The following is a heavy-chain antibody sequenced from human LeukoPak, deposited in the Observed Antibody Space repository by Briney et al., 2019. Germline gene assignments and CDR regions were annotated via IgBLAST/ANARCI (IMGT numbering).Heavy chain of an antibody. J-gene: IGHJ4*02. CDR3: AKPGGRGRGYFDY. CDR2: INSDGGST. Sequence: PGGSLRLSCAASGFTFSSYWMHWVRKAPGKGLVWVSRINSDGGSTTYADSVKGRFTISRDNAKNTLYLQMNSLRTEDTALYYCAKPGGRGRGYFDYWGQGTLVTVSS. CDR1: GFTFSSYW. V-gene: IGHV3-74*01. D-gene: IGHD3-10*01.